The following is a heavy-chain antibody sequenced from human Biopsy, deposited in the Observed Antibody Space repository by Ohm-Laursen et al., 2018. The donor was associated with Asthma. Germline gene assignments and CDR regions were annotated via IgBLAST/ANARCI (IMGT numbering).Heavy chain of an antibody. D-gene: IGHD6-19*01. V-gene: IGHV1-69*13. CDR3: ARCQVGYSSGWSLLVKKIYYSGMDV. CDR2: IMAVFGTT. Sequence: SVKVSCKAPGGTFSNFAISWVRQAPGQGLEWLGGIMAVFGTTNHAQKFQGRVTIIADESTSTAYMELTSLRSEDMAIYYCARCQVGYSSGWSLLVKKIYYSGMDVWGQGTAVTVSS. CDR1: GGTFSNFA. J-gene: IGHJ6*02.